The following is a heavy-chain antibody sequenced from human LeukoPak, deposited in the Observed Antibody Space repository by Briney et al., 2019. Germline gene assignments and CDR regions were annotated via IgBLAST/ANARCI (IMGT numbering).Heavy chain of an antibody. V-gene: IGHV3-15*01. D-gene: IGHD1-14*01. CDR3: ATAVSRYTLTWGGFDI. CDR2: IRRITDGGTT. Sequence: GGSLRLSCAASGFTFSNAWMNSVRQAPRKGLEWVGRIRRITDGGTTDYAAPVKGRFTISRDDSKNTLYLQMNSLKTEDAGVYYCATAVSRYTLTWGGFDIWGQGTRVTVSS. CDR1: GFTFSNAW. J-gene: IGHJ3*02.